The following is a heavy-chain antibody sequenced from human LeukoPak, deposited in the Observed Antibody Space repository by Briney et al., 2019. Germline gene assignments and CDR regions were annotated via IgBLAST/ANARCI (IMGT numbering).Heavy chain of an antibody. CDR2: INQDGSEK. D-gene: IGHD2-21*01. CDR1: GFTFSIYW. V-gene: IGHV3-7*01. Sequence: PGGALRLSCAPSGFTFSIYWMSWVGQAPGKGLEWVANINQDGSEKYYVDSVKGRFTISRDNAKNSLSLQMNSLRAEDTAVYYCARHIETYYDYWGQGTLVTVSS. J-gene: IGHJ4*02. CDR3: ARHIETYYDY.